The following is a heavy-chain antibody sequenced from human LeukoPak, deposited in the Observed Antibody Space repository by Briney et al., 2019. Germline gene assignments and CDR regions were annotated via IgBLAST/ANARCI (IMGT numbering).Heavy chain of an antibody. D-gene: IGHD6-19*01. CDR2: IYTSGST. J-gene: IGHJ4*02. Sequence: SETLSLTCTVSGGSISSYYWSWIRQPAGKGLEWIGRIYTSGSTNYNPSLKSRVTMSVGTSKNQFSLKLSSVTAADTAVYYCARTVFSSGWYGAFDYWGQGTLVTVSS. CDR3: ARTVFSSGWYGAFDY. CDR1: GGSISSYY. V-gene: IGHV4-4*07.